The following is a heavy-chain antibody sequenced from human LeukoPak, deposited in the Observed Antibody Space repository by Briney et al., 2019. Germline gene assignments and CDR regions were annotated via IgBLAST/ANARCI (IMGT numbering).Heavy chain of an antibody. CDR1: GFTFSIYA. D-gene: IGHD6-13*01. Sequence: PGGSLRLSCVASGFTFSIYAMSWVRQAPGKGLERVSGISGSGGSTHYADSVQGRFTVSRDNSKNTLYLQMINLRAEDTAVYYCAKRPGYSSSWFYFDYWGQGTLVTVSS. J-gene: IGHJ4*02. V-gene: IGHV3-23*01. CDR3: AKRPGYSSSWFYFDY. CDR2: ISGSGGST.